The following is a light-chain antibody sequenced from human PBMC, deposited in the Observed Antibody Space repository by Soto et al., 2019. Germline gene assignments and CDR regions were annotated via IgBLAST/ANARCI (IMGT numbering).Light chain of an antibody. CDR1: QSVFSS. Sequence: EIVMTQSPATLSVSPGERVTLSCRASQSVFSSLAWYQQKPGQAPRLLIYGAATRATGIPARFSGSGSGTDFTLTISSLQSEDFAVYYCQQYGSSRTFGQGTKLEIK. CDR2: GAA. J-gene: IGKJ2*01. V-gene: IGKV3-15*01. CDR3: QQYGSSRT.